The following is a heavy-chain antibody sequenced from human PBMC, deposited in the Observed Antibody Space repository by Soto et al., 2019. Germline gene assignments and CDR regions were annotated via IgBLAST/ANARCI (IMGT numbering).Heavy chain of an antibody. CDR3: VRDHRWAFDF. Sequence: EVQLVESGGGLVQPGGSLRVSCVASGFTFSSYALNWVRQAPGKRLEWVSYISVGGGSIFYADSVKGRFTISRGDATNSLYLQMNSLRDEDTAVYYCVRDHRWAFDFWGQGTMVTVSS. CDR2: ISVGGGSI. CDR1: GFTFSSYA. D-gene: IGHD2-15*01. J-gene: IGHJ3*01. V-gene: IGHV3-48*02.